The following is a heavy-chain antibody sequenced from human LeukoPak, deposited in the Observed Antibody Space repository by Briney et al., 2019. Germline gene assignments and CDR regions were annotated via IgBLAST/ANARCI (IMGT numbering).Heavy chain of an antibody. V-gene: IGHV1-69*04. CDR1: GGTFSSYA. D-gene: IGHD3-22*01. Sequence: GSSVKVSCKASGGTFSSYAISWVRQAPGQGLEWMGRIIPILGIANYAQKFQGRVTITADKSTSTAYMELSSLRSEDTAVYYCARDRPGYYDSRAGAFDIWGQGTMVTVSS. CDR2: IIPILGIA. CDR3: ARDRPGYYDSRAGAFDI. J-gene: IGHJ3*02.